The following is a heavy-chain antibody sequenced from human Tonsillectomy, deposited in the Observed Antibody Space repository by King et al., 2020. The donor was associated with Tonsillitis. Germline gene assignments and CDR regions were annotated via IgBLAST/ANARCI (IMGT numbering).Heavy chain of an antibody. CDR2: ISYDGSNK. CDR3: ARGAQLYGDYSFFDD. V-gene: IGHV3-33*05. J-gene: IGHJ4*02. CDR1: GFTFSSYG. D-gene: IGHD4-17*01. Sequence: QLVQSGGGVVQPGRSLRLSCAASGFTFSSYGMHWVRQAPGKGLEWVAVISYDGSNKYYADSVKGRFTISRDNSKNTLYLQMNSLRAEDTAVYYCARGAQLYGDYSFFDDRGQGTLVTVSS.